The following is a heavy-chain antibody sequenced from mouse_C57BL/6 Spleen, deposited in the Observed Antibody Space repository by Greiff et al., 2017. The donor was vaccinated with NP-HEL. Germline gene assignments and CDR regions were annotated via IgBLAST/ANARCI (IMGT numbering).Heavy chain of an antibody. Sequence: QVQLQQSGAELMKPGASVKLSCKATGYTFTGYWIEWVKQRPGHGLEWIGEILPGSGSTNYNEKFKGKATFTADTSSNTAYMQLSSLTTEDSAIYYCARRGNYDYDGAYYAMDYWGQGTSVTVSS. V-gene: IGHV1-9*01. CDR2: ILPGSGST. CDR1: GYTFTGYW. CDR3: ARRGNYDYDGAYYAMDY. J-gene: IGHJ4*01. D-gene: IGHD2-4*01.